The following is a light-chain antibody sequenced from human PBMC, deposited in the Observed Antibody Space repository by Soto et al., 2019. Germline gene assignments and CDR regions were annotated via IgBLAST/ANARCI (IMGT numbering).Light chain of an antibody. Sequence: EIVLTQSPGTLSLSSGGRATLSCRASQSVSSNNLAWYQQKPGQAPRLLIYGASGRATGIPDRFSGRGSVTDFTLTISILEPEDFAVYYCQVFDGSVWTFGQGTKV. V-gene: IGKV3-20*01. CDR3: QVFDGSVWT. CDR1: QSVSSNN. J-gene: IGKJ1*01. CDR2: GAS.